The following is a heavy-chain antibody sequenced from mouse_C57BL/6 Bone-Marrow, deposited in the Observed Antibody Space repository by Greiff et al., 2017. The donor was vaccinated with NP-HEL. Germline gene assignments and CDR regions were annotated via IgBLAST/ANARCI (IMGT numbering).Heavy chain of an antibody. V-gene: IGHV1-54*01. Sequence: QVQLKQSGAELVRPGTSVKVSCKASGYAFTNYLIEWVKQRPGQGLEWIGVINPGSGGTNYNEKFKGKATLTADKSSSTAYMQLSSLTSEDSAVYFCESELDYWGQGTSLTVSS. J-gene: IGHJ2*02. CDR1: GYAFTNYL. CDR3: ESELDY. CDR2: INPGSGGT.